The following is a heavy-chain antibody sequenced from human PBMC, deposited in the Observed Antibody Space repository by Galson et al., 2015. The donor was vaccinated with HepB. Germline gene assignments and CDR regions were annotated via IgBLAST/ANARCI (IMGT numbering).Heavy chain of an antibody. CDR1: GFTFSSYA. CDR3: ARDRDRGYSYDPGDY. CDR2: ISYDGSNK. D-gene: IGHD5-18*01. V-gene: IGHV3-30-3*01. J-gene: IGHJ4*02. Sequence: SLRLSCAASGFTFSSYAMHWVRQAPGKGLEWVAVISYDGSNKYYADSVKGRFTISRDNSKNTLYLQMNSLRAEDTAVYYCARDRDRGYSYDPGDYWGQGTLVTVSS.